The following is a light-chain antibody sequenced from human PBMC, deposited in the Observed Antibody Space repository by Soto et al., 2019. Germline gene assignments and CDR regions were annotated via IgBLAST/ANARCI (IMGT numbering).Light chain of an antibody. CDR3: QQSYRPPPT. V-gene: IGKV1-39*01. CDR1: QRISNY. CDR2: AAS. Sequence: DIQMTQSPASLSASVGDRGTISCWASQRISNYVNWYQQKPGKAPKLLIYAASDLQSRVPSSFSGSGSGTDFTLTISSLQAEDFATYYCQQSYRPPPTFGQGTKVDIK. J-gene: IGKJ1*01.